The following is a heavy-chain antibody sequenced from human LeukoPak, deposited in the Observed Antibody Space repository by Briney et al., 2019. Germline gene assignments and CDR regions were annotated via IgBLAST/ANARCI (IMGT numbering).Heavy chain of an antibody. Sequence: PGGSLRLSCAASGFTFSSYGMHWVRQAPGKGLEWVAFIRYDGSNKYYADSVKGRFTISRDNSKNTLYLQMNSLRAEDTAVYYCAKDRGTGRYYYMDVWGKGTTVTVSS. J-gene: IGHJ6*03. CDR2: IRYDGSNK. CDR1: GFTFSSYG. CDR3: AKDRGTGRYYYMDV. V-gene: IGHV3-30*02. D-gene: IGHD3-10*01.